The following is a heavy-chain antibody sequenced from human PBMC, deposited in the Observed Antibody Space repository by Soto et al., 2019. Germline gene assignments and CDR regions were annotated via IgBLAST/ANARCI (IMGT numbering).Heavy chain of an antibody. V-gene: IGHV3-74*01. CDR2: INIDGSST. CDR3: ARADHWGRDCDVDY. J-gene: IGHJ4*02. D-gene: IGHD2-21*02. Sequence: EVQLVESGGGLVQPGGSLRLSCAASGFTFSSYWMHWVRQAPGKGLVWVSRINIDGSSTSYADSVKCRFTISRDNAKNTRYLQMISLSAEDMYLYYCARADHWGRDCDVDYWGQGTLVTVSS. CDR1: GFTFSSYW.